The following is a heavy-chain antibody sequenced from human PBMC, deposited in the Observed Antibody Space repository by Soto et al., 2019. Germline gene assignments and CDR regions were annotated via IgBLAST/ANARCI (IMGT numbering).Heavy chain of an antibody. CDR1: GFTFSDFY. V-gene: IGHV3-11*01. CDR3: ARDRNAAGSDY. CDR2: ISSGSTNI. J-gene: IGHJ4*02. D-gene: IGHD1-1*01. Sequence: QVQLVESGGGLVKPGGSLRLSCAASGFTFSDFYMSWIRQAQGKGLEWISYISSGSTNIFYADSVKGRFTVSRDNAKNSVYLQMDSLRAEDTAVYYCARDRNAAGSDYWGQGTLVTVSS.